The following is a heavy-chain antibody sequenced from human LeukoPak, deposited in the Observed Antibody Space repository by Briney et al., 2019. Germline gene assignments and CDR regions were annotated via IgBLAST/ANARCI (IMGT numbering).Heavy chain of an antibody. V-gene: IGHV3-73*01. CDR1: GFTFSGSA. D-gene: IGHD4-17*01. CDR3: TRETYGDYVRTGYYYYMDV. CDR2: SRSKANSYAT. J-gene: IGHJ6*03. Sequence: GGSLRLSCAASGFTFSGSAMHWVRQASGKGLEWVGRSRSKANSYATAYAASGKGRFTISRDDSKNTAYLQMNSLKTEDTAVYYCTRETYGDYVRTGYYYYMDVWGKGTTVTVSS.